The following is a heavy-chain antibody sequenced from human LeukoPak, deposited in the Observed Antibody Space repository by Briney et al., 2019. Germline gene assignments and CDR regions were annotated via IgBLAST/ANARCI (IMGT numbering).Heavy chain of an antibody. Sequence: GGSLRLSCEASGFSFSSYGMSWVRQAPGKGLECVSAISGSGGSTYYADSVKGRFTISRDNSKNTLYLQMNSLRAEDTAVYYCAKDGSAALLLSGFQHWGQGTLVTVSS. D-gene: IGHD3-10*01. V-gene: IGHV3-23*01. J-gene: IGHJ1*01. CDR3: AKDGSAALLLSGFQH. CDR2: ISGSGGST. CDR1: GFSFSSYG.